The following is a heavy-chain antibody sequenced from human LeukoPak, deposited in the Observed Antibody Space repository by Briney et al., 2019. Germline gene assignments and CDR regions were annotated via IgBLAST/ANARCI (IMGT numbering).Heavy chain of an antibody. CDR2: ISGSGSST. V-gene: IGHV3-23*01. CDR1: GFTFSSYA. Sequence: GGSLRLSCAASGFTFSSYAMSWVRQAPGKGLEWVSTISGSGSSTYHADSVKGRFTLSRDNSKNTLYLQMNSLRAEDTAVYYCAKYSSCSNAVRSADDWGQGTLVTVSS. D-gene: IGHD6-13*01. J-gene: IGHJ4*02. CDR3: AKYSSCSNAVRSADD.